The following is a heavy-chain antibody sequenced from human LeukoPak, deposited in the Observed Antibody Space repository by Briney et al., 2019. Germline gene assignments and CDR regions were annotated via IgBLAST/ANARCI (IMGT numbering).Heavy chain of an antibody. D-gene: IGHD2-2*01. CDR3: ARGEGVPAAIPDDAFDI. V-gene: IGHV1-46*01. CDR1: GGTFSSYA. J-gene: IGHJ3*02. CDR2: INPSGGST. Sequence: ASVKVSCKASGGTFSSYAISWVRQAPGQGLEWMGIINPSGGSTSYAQKFQGRVTMTRDTSTSTVYMELSSLRSEDTAVYYCARGEGVPAAIPDDAFDIWGQGTMVTVSS.